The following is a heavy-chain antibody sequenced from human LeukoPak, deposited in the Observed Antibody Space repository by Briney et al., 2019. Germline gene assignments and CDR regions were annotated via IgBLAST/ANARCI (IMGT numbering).Heavy chain of an antibody. D-gene: IGHD4-17*01. CDR1: GGSISSSSYY. CDR3: ARLDYGDYVAFDI. CDR2: IYYSGST. V-gene: IGHV4-39*01. J-gene: IGHJ3*02. Sequence: SETLSLTCTVSGGSISSSSYYWGWIRQPPGKGLEWIGSIYYSGSTYYNPSLKSRVTISVDTSKNQFSLKLSSVTAADTAVYYCARLDYGDYVAFDIWGQGTMVTVSS.